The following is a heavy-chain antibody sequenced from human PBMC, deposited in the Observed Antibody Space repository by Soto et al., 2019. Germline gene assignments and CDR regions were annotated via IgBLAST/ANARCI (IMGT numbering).Heavy chain of an antibody. CDR1: GFTFSSYG. Sequence: QVQLVESGGGVVQPGRSLRLSCAASGFTFSSYGMHWVRQAPGKGLEWVAVISYDGSNKYYADSVKGRFTISRDNSKNTLYLQMSSQRGEDTAGSYCAIDYGDYSNYYGMDVWGQGTTVTVSS. V-gene: IGHV3-30*03. CDR3: AIDYGDYSNYYGMDV. CDR2: ISYDGSNK. D-gene: IGHD4-17*01. J-gene: IGHJ6*01.